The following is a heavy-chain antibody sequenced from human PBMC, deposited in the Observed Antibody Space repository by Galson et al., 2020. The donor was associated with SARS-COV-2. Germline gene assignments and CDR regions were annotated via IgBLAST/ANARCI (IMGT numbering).Heavy chain of an antibody. Sequence: GESLKISCVASGFTFSDYAMTWVRQGPGKGLEWVSSIGASGAYTYYTDSVKGRFPISRDNFKDTPYLQMNSLRVEDMAIYYCAKDMGSAWYSPDHWGLGTLVTVSS. CDR3: AKDMGSAWYSPDH. D-gene: IGHD6-19*01. V-gene: IGHV3-23*01. CDR1: GFTFSDYA. J-gene: IGHJ4*02. CDR2: IGASGAYT.